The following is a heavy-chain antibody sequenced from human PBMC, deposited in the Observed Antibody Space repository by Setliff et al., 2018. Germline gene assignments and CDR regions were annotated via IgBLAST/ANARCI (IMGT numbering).Heavy chain of an antibody. Sequence: PSETLSLTCTVSGPSSSIYYWSWIRQPHGKGLEWIGYIYYSGSTNYNPSLKSRVTISVDTSKNQFSLTLSSVTAADTAVYYCARVAQGLPYVGGSYFDYWG. CDR1: GPSSSIYY. CDR2: IYYSGST. D-gene: IGHD1-26*01. CDR3: ARVAQGLPYVGGSYFDY. V-gene: IGHV4-59*01. J-gene: IGHJ4*01.